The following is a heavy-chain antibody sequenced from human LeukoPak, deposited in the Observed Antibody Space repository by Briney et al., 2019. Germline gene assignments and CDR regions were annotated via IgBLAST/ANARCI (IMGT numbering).Heavy chain of an antibody. D-gene: IGHD3-9*01. V-gene: IGHV1-18*01. CDR2: ISAYNGNT. Sequence: ASVKVSCKASGYTFTSYGISWVRQAPGQGLEWMGWISAYNGNTNYAQKLQGRVTMTTDTSTSTAYMELRSLRSEGTAVYYCARHGKRYFDWLPETNYYYYYMDVWGKGTTVTVSS. CDR1: GYTFTSYG. CDR3: ARHGKRYFDWLPETNYYYYYMDV. J-gene: IGHJ6*03.